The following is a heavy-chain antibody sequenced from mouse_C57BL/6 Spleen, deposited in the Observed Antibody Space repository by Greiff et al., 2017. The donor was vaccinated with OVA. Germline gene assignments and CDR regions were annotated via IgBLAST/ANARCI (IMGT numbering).Heavy chain of an antibody. V-gene: IGHV1-54*01. CDR3: ARWNYDYDAAMDY. J-gene: IGHJ4*01. CDR1: GYAFTNYL. D-gene: IGHD2-4*01. Sequence: QVQLKQSGAELVRPGTSVKVSCKASGYAFTNYLIEWVKQRPGQGLEWIGVINPGSGGTNYNEKFKGKATLTADKSSSTAYMRLSSLTSEDSAVYFCARWNYDYDAAMDYWGQGTSVTVSS. CDR2: INPGSGGT.